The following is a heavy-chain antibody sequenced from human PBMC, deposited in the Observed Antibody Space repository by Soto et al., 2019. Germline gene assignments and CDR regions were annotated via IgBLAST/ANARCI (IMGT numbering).Heavy chain of an antibody. CDR2: ISAYNGNT. CDR3: ARDLDYYDSSGYSADY. V-gene: IGHV1-18*01. Sequence: QVQLVQSGAEVKKPGAPVKVSCKASGYTFTSYGISWVRQAPGQGLEWMGWISAYNGNTNYAQKLQGRVTMTIDTSTSTAYMELRSLRSDDTAVYYCARDLDYYDSSGYSADYWGQGTLVTVSS. CDR1: GYTFTSYG. J-gene: IGHJ4*02. D-gene: IGHD3-22*01.